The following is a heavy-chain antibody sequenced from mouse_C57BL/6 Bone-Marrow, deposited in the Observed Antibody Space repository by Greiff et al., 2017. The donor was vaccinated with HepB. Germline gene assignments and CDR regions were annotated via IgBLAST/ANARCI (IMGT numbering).Heavy chain of an antibody. V-gene: IGHV5-12*01. D-gene: IGHD1-1*01. CDR3: ARLIYYYGSSSSYYAMDY. CDR1: GFTFSDYY. Sequence: DVMLVESGGGLVQPGGSLKLSCAASGFTFSDYYMYWVRQTPEKRLEWVAYISNGGGRTYYPDTVKGRFTISRDNAKNTLYLQMSRLKSEDTAMYYCARLIYYYGSSSSYYAMDYWGQGTSVTVSS. CDR2: ISNGGGRT. J-gene: IGHJ4*01.